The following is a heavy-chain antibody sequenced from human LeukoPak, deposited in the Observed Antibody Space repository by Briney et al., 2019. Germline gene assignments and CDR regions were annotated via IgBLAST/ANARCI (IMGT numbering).Heavy chain of an antibody. V-gene: IGHV3-30-3*01. D-gene: IGHD3-22*01. CDR3: ARDGYYYDSSGYFNFDY. J-gene: IGHJ4*02. Sequence: GGSLRLSCAASGFTFSSYEMNWVRQAPGKGLEWVAVISYDGSNKYYADSVKGRFTISRDNSKNTLYLQMNSLRAEDTAVYYCARDGYYYDSSGYFNFDYWGQGTLVTVSS. CDR1: GFTFSSYE. CDR2: ISYDGSNK.